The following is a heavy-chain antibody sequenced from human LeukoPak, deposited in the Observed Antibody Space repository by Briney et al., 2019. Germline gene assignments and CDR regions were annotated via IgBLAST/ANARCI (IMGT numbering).Heavy chain of an antibody. CDR1: GFTFSSYG. Sequence: GGSLRLSCAASGFTFSSYGMSWVRQAPGKGLEWVSAISGSGGSTYYADSVRGRFTISRDNSKNTLHLQMNSLRAEDTAVYYCGKGNAAAGIDSWGQGTLVTVSS. J-gene: IGHJ4*02. D-gene: IGHD6-13*01. CDR3: GKGNAAAGIDS. V-gene: IGHV3-23*01. CDR2: ISGSGGST.